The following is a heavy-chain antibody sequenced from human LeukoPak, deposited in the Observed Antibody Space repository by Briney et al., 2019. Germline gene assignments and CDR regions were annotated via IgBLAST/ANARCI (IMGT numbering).Heavy chain of an antibody. J-gene: IGHJ4*02. D-gene: IGHD4-11*01. CDR2: ITAGSSYI. V-gene: IGHV3-21*01. Sequence: GGSLRLSCEVSGFDFTSYVMTWVRQAPGKGLEWVPSITAGSSYIDYTPSVEGRFTISRDNSKNSLFLHMNSLRAEDTAVYYCARVGVSATNTPAFDYWGQGTLVTVSS. CDR1: GFDFTSYV. CDR3: ARVGVSATNTPAFDY.